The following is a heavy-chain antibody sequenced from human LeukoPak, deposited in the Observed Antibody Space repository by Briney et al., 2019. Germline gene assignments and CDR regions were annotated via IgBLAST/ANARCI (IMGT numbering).Heavy chain of an antibody. Sequence: ASVKVSCKASGYTFTSYDINWVRQATGQGLEWMGWMNPNTGNTGYAQKFQGRVTVTRDMSTSTVYMELSSLRSEDTAVYFCARAYIRSPRNSMDVWGKGTTVTVSS. CDR3: ARAYIRSPRNSMDV. J-gene: IGHJ6*03. CDR1: GYTFTSYD. CDR2: MNPNTGNT. V-gene: IGHV1-8*01. D-gene: IGHD3-16*01.